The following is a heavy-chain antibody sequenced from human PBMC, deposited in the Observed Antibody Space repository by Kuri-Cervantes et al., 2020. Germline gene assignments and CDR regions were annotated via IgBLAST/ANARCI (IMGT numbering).Heavy chain of an antibody. J-gene: IGHJ4*02. V-gene: IGHV4-31*03. CDR1: GGSISSGGYY. Sequence: SETLSLTCTVSGGSISSGGYYWSWIRQHPGKGLEWIGYNYHSGSTYYNPSLKSRVSISVDTSKNQFSLELSSVTAADTAVYYCARGGLDCCSTTCSRTHDNYWGQGTLVTVSS. D-gene: IGHD2-2*01. CDR3: ARGGLDCCSTTCSRTHDNY. CDR2: NYHSGST.